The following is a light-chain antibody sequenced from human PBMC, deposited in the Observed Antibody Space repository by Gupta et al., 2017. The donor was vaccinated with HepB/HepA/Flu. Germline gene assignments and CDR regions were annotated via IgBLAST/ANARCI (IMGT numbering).Light chain of an antibody. J-gene: IGKJ5*01. CDR2: DAS. V-gene: IGKV3-11*01. Sequence: EILLTQSPATLSLSPGERATLSCRASPSVSSYLAWYQQKPGQAPRLLIFDASNRATGIPARFSGTGSVTDFTLTISSLETEDSPVYYCQQRSSSVTFGQGTRLDI. CDR1: PSVSSY. CDR3: QQRSSSVT.